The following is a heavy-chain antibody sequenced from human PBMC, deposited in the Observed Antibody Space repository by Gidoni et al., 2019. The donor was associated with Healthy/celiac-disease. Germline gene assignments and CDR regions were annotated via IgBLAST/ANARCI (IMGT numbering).Heavy chain of an antibody. J-gene: IGHJ3*02. CDR3: TTAGRGDYGTIDI. Sequence: EVQLVESGGGLVTPGGSLRLSCAASGFPFSNAWMSWVRQAPGKGLEWVGRIKSKTDGGTTDYAAPVKGRFTISRDDSKNTLYLQMNSLKTEDTAVYYCTTAGRGDYGTIDIWGQGTMVTVSS. D-gene: IGHD4-17*01. CDR1: GFPFSNAW. CDR2: IKSKTDGGTT. V-gene: IGHV3-15*01.